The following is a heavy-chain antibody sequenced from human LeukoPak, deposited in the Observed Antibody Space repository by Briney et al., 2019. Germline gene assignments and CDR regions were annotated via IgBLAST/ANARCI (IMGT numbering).Heavy chain of an antibody. CDR3: ARDYSSGWYFQGHPHDAFDI. CDR1: GGSISSSNYY. V-gene: IGHV4-39*07. D-gene: IGHD6-19*01. CDR2: IYYSGST. J-gene: IGHJ3*02. Sequence: SETLSLTCTVSGGSISSSNYYWGWIRQPPGKGLEWIGSIYYSGSTYYSPSLKSRVTISVDTSKNQFSLKLSSVTAADTAVYYCARDYSSGWYFQGHPHDAFDIWGQGTMVTVSS.